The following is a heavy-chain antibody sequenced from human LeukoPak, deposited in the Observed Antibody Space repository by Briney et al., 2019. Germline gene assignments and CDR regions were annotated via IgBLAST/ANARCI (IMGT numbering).Heavy chain of an antibody. V-gene: IGHV1-3*01. J-gene: IGHJ4*02. CDR3: ARLVGYVTYYFDY. D-gene: IGHD2-8*02. CDR2: INAGNGNT. CDR1: GYTFTSYA. Sequence: ASVKVCCKASGYTFTSYAMHWVRQAPGQRLEWMGWINAGNGNTKYSQKFQGRVTIIRDTSASTAYMELSSLRSEDTAVYYCARLVGYVTYYFDYWGQGTLVTVSS.